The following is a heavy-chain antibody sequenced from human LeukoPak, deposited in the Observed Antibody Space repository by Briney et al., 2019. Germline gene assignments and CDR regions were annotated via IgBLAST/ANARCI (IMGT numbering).Heavy chain of an antibody. D-gene: IGHD3-10*01. CDR1: GYFISSGYY. Sequence: PSETLSLTCTVSGYFISSGYYWGWIRQSPGKGLEWIGSVYHSGSTYYNPSLKSRVTISVDTSKNHFSLRLKSVTAADTAVYYCARDDTEFTMFRGVNDYTFDIWGQGTMVTVSS. J-gene: IGHJ3*02. CDR2: VYHSGST. V-gene: IGHV4-38-2*02. CDR3: ARDDTEFTMFRGVNDYTFDI.